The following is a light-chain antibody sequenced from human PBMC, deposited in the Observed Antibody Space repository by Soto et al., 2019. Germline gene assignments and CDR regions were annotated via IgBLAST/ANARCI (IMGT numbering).Light chain of an antibody. CDR3: QQYGSAPPFP. J-gene: IGKJ4*01. V-gene: IGKV3-20*01. Sequence: EIVLTQSPGTLSLSPGERATLSCRASQSVSSSYLACYQQKPGQAHRLLIYGASSRATGIPDRFSGSESGSDFTLNLSRLEHEHLAVDYCQQYGSAPPFPFGGGTKVEIQ. CDR2: GAS. CDR1: QSVSSSY.